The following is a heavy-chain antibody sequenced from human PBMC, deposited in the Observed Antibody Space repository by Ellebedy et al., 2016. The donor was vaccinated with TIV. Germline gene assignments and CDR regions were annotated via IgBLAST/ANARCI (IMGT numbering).Heavy chain of an antibody. V-gene: IGHV3-23*01. J-gene: IGHJ5*02. CDR2: LSNSGVRT. CDR1: GFTFISHA. D-gene: IGHD6-19*01. Sequence: GESLKISXAASGFTFISHAVSWVRQAPGKGLEWVAGLSNSGVRTDYAESVKGRFTISTDNSKNTLYLQMHSLRAEDTAVYYCTKGYSSGRYVGWFDPWGQGTLVTVSS. CDR3: TKGYSSGRYVGWFDP.